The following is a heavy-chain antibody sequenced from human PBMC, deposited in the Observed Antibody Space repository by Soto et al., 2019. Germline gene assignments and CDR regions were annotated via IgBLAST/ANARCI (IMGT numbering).Heavy chain of an antibody. V-gene: IGHV1-18*01. CDR3: ASGVEMATGARGYYGMDV. CDR1: GYTFTSYG. J-gene: IGHJ6*02. D-gene: IGHD5-12*01. CDR2: ISAYNGNT. Sequence: QVQLVQSGAEVKKPGASVKVSCKASGYTFTSYGISWVRQAPGQGLEGMGWISAYNGNTNYAHKLQGRVTMTTDTSTSAAYMELRSLRSDDTAVYYCASGVEMATGARGYYGMDVWGQGTTVTVSS.